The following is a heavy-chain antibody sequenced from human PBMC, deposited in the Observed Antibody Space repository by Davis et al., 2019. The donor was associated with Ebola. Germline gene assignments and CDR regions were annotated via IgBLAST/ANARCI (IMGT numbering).Heavy chain of an antibody. D-gene: IGHD4-23*01. V-gene: IGHV3-73*01. Sequence: GGSLRLSCAASGFTFSGSAMHWVRQASGKGLEWVCRIRSKVNSYATAYAASVKGRFTISRDDSKNTAYLQMNSLKTEDTAVYYCTSHGGRGVDYWGQGTLVTVSS. CDR1: GFTFSGSA. CDR2: IRSKVNSYAT. J-gene: IGHJ4*02. CDR3: TSHGGRGVDY.